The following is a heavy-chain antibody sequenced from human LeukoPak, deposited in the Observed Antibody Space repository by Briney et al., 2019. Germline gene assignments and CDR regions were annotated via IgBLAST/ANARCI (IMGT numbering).Heavy chain of an antibody. CDR1: GFTFSSYW. CDR2: IKQDGSEK. CDR3: ARTAGHLDY. V-gene: IGHV3-7*01. J-gene: IGHJ4*02. Sequence: PGGSLRLSCAASGFTFSSYWMSWVRQAPGKGLEWVANIKQDGSEKYYVDSVKGRFTISRDNAKNLLYLQMNDLRVEDTAVYYCARTAGHLDYWGQGTLVTVSS. D-gene: IGHD6-13*01.